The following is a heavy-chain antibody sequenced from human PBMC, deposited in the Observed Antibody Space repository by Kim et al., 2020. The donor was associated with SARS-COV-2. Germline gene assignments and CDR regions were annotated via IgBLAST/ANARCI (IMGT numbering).Heavy chain of an antibody. J-gene: IGHJ3*02. CDR1: GGSFSGYY. V-gene: IGHV4-34*01. D-gene: IGHD3-22*01. CDR2: INHSGST. CDR3: ARGRIVVVPCAFDI. Sequence: SETLSLTCAVYGGSFSGYYWSWIRQPPGKGLEWIGEINHSGSTNYNPSLKSRVTISVDTSKNQFSLKLSSVTAADTAVYYCARGRIVVVPCAFDIWGQGTMVTVSS.